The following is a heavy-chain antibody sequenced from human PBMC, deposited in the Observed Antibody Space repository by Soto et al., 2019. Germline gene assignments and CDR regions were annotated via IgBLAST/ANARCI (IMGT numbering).Heavy chain of an antibody. CDR1: GGSISSSDFY. D-gene: IGHD3-16*01. J-gene: IGHJ5*02. Sequence: PSETLSLTCTVSGGSISSSDFYWGWLRQTPGKGLEFIGSMYYSGITDYNPSLRSRISISADTSNNQFFLNLYSVTAADTAVYYCASSGAREGAWFAPWAKGISVPVPS. CDR2: MYYSGIT. V-gene: IGHV4-39*07. CDR3: ASSGAREGAWFAP.